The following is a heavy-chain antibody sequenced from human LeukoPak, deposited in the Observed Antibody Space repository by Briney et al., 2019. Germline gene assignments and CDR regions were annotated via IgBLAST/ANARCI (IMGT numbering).Heavy chain of an antibody. J-gene: IGHJ4*02. V-gene: IGHV1-18*01. Sequence: ASVKVSCKASGYTFSTYGIAWVRQAPGQGLEWMGWISGYNGNTNYAQKFQGRVTMTTDTTTTTAYMELRSLRSDDTAVYYCARDGYFDYWGQGTLFTVSS. CDR3: ARDGYFDY. CDR1: GYTFSTYG. CDR2: ISGYNGNT.